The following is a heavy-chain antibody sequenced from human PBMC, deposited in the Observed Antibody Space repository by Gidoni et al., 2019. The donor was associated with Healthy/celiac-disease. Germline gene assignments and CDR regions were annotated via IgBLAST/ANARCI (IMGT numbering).Heavy chain of an antibody. D-gene: IGHD3-9*01. CDR1: GFTFSSYA. Sequence: EVQLLESGGGLVQPGGSLRLSCAASGFTFSSYAMSWVRQAPGKGLEWVSAISGSGGGTYYADSVKGRFPISRDNSKNTLSLQVNSLRAEDTAVYYCAKDLLYDILTGYYYYGMDVWGQGTTVTVSS. V-gene: IGHV3-23*01. J-gene: IGHJ6*02. CDR2: ISGSGGGT. CDR3: AKDLLYDILTGYYYYGMDV.